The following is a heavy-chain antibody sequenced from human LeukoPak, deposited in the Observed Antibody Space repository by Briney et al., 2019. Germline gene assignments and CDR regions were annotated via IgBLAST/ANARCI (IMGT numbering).Heavy chain of an antibody. D-gene: IGHD4/OR15-4a*01. CDR3: AKDVMVEGWFDP. CDR2: ISSSGSTI. V-gene: IGHV3-11*04. CDR1: GFTFSDYY. J-gene: IGHJ5*02. Sequence: GGSLRLSCAASGFTFSDYYMSWIRQAPGKGLEWVSYISSSGSTIYYADSVKGRFTISRENSKNTLYLQMDSLRAEDTAVYYCAKDVMVEGWFDPWGQGTLVTVSS.